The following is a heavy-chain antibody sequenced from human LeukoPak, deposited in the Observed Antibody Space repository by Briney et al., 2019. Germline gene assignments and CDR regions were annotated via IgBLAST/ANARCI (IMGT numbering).Heavy chain of an antibody. CDR2: IYTSGST. D-gene: IGHD2-2*01. J-gene: IGHJ3*02. CDR3: ARERYCSSTSCYPPRDAFDI. Sequence: SETLSLTCAVSGGSISSYYWSWIRQPAGKGLGWIGRIYTSGSTNYNPSLKSRVTMSVDTSKNQFSLKLSSVTAADTAVYYCARERYCSSTSCYPPRDAFDIWGQGTMVTVSS. V-gene: IGHV4-4*07. CDR1: GGSISSYY.